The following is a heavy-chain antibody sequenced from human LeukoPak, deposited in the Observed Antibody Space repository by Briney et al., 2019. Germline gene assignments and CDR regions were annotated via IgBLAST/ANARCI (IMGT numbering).Heavy chain of an antibody. Sequence: SETLSLTCSVSGGSISTRSYYWAWIRQPPGKGLEWIGSISYTGSTYYNPSLKSRVTISVDTSKNQFSLKLSSVTAADTAVYYCARVSGYTFASFDYWGQGALVTVSS. CDR2: ISYTGST. V-gene: IGHV4-39*07. CDR1: GGSISTRSYY. D-gene: IGHD5-18*01. J-gene: IGHJ4*02. CDR3: ARVSGYTFASFDY.